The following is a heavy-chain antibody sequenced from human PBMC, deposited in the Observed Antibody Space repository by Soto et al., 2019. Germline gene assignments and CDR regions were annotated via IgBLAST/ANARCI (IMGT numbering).Heavy chain of an antibody. CDR3: ARQFSEQLVKDHYYYGMDL. D-gene: IGHD6-6*01. V-gene: IGHV4-39*01. Sequence: PSETLSLTCTVSGGSISSSSYYCGWIRQPPGKGLEWIGSIYHSGSTYYNPSLKSRVTISVDTSKNQFSLRLSSVTAADTAVYYCARQFSEQLVKDHYYYGMDLWGQGTKVTVSS. CDR1: GGSISSSSYY. J-gene: IGHJ6*02. CDR2: IYHSGST.